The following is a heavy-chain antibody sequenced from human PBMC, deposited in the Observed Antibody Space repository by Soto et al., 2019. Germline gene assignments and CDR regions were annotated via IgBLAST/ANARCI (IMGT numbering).Heavy chain of an antibody. V-gene: IGHV4-59*01. CDR2: IYYSGST. J-gene: IGHJ3*02. CDR3: ARDGYGILTGYSTDVFDI. D-gene: IGHD3-9*01. CDR1: GGSISSYY. Sequence: SETLSLTCTVSGGSISSYYWSWIRQPPGKGLEWIGYIYYSGSTNYNPSLKSRVTISVDTSKIHFSLKLSSVTAADTAVYYCARDGYGILTGYSTDVFDIWGQGTMVTVSS.